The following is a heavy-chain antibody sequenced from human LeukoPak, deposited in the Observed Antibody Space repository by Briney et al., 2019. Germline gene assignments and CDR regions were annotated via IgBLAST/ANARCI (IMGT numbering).Heavy chain of an antibody. Sequence: PSETLSLTCTVSGGSISSYYWSWIRQPPGKGLEWIGYIYYSGSTNYNPSLKSRVTISVDTSKNQFSLKLSSVTAADTAVYYCARGGYSRLLKAVDYWGQGALVTVSS. CDR2: IYYSGST. D-gene: IGHD6-13*01. V-gene: IGHV4-59*01. CDR1: GGSISSYY. CDR3: ARGGYSRLLKAVDY. J-gene: IGHJ4*02.